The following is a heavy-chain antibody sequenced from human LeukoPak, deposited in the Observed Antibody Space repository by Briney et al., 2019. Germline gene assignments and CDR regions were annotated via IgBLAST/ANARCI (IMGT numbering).Heavy chain of an antibody. CDR1: GFTFSDYS. Sequence: GGSLRLSCAASGFTFSDYSMNWVRQAPGKWLEWVSSISRSSRHVYYEGSVKGRFTISRDNAKNSLFLQMNSLRAEDMAAYYCVGDFMGMGGTTAYLHHWGQGTLVTVSS. CDR3: VGDFMGMGGTTAYLHH. J-gene: IGHJ1*01. CDR2: ISRSSRHV. D-gene: IGHD1-1*01. V-gene: IGHV3-21*01.